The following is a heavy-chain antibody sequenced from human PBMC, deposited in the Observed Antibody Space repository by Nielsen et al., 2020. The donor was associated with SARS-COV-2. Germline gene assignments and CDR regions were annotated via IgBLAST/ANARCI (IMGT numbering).Heavy chain of an antibody. CDR1: GGTFSSYA. CDR3: ARVWVRWVRFNREGNWFDP. V-gene: IGHV1-69*13. Sequence: SVKVSCKASGGTFSSYAISWVRQAPGQGLEWMGGIIPIFGTANYAQKFQGRVTITADESTSTAYMELSSLRSEDTAVYYCARVWVRWVRFNREGNWFDPWGQGTLVTVSS. D-gene: IGHD5-24*01. J-gene: IGHJ5*02. CDR2: IIPIFGTA.